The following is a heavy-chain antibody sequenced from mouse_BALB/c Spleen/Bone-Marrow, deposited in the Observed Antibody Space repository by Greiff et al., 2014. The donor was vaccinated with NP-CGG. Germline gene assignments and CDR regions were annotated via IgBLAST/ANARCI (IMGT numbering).Heavy chain of an antibody. CDR3: ARGRFTTVVATGAMDY. D-gene: IGHD1-1*01. J-gene: IGHJ4*01. CDR2: IFPGSGNT. CDR1: GYSFTSYY. V-gene: IGHV1-66*01. Sequence: QVQLQQPGPELVKPGASVKISRKASGYSFTSYYIHWVKQRPGQGLEWIGWIFPGSGNTKYNEKFKGKATLTADTSSSTAYMQLSSLTSEDSAVYFCARGRFTTVVATGAMDYWGQGTSATVSS.